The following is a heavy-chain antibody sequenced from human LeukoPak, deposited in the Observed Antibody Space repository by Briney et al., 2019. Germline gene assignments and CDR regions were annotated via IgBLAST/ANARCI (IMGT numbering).Heavy chain of an antibody. CDR2: ISSNGGST. V-gene: IGHV3-64D*06. Sequence: PGGSLRLSCSASGFTFSSYAMHWVRQAPGKGLEDVSSISSNGGSTYYADSVKGRFTISRDNSKNTLYLQMSSLRAEDTAVYYCVKDAAMYSSSWYEDYWGQGTLVTVSS. CDR3: VKDAAMYSSSWYEDY. J-gene: IGHJ4*02. D-gene: IGHD6-13*01. CDR1: GFTFSSYA.